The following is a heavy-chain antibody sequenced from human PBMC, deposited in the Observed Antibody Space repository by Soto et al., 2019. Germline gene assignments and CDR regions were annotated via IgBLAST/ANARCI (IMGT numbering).Heavy chain of an antibody. CDR3: AKEGDYYDSSGYYYALGYFDY. D-gene: IGHD3-22*01. CDR1: GFTFSSYA. Sequence: GGSLRLSCAASGFTFSSYAMSWGRQAPGKVLEWDSAISGSGGSTYYADAVKGLFNIARDNSKNTLYLQMNSLRAEDMAVYYCAKEGDYYDSSGYYYALGYFDYWGQGTLVTVSS. CDR2: ISGSGGST. V-gene: IGHV3-23*01. J-gene: IGHJ4*02.